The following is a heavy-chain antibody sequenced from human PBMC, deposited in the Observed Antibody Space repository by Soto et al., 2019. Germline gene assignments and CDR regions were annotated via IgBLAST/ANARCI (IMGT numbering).Heavy chain of an antibody. Sequence: SETLSITCTVSGGSLSSSSYYWGWIRQPPGKGLEWIGSIYYSGSTYYNPSLKSRVTISIDTSKNQFSLKLTSMTATDTAVYYCAIFLYDRLPPNYIDFRCPGLAVT. CDR2: IYYSGST. V-gene: IGHV4-39*01. CDR3: AIFLYDRLPPNYIDF. CDR1: GGSLSSSSYY. J-gene: IGHJ6*02. D-gene: IGHD3-3*01.